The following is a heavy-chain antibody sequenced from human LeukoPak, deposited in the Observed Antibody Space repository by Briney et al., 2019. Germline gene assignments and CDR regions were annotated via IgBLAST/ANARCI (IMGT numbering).Heavy chain of an antibody. Sequence: GGSLRLSCAASGFIFRSYTVNWVRQAPGKELEWVSSISSSGSYISYADSMKGRFTISRDNAKNSVYLQMNGLRVEDTAIYYCARVDSRTFDYWGQGILVTVSS. D-gene: IGHD2-21*01. J-gene: IGHJ4*02. CDR3: ARVDSRTFDY. V-gene: IGHV3-21*01. CDR1: GFIFRSYT. CDR2: ISSSGSYI.